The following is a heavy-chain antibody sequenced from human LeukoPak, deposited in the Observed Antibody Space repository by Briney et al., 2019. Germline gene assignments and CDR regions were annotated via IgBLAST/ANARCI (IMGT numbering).Heavy chain of an antibody. D-gene: IGHD3-10*01. Sequence: SQTLSLTCTVSGGSISSGGYYWSWIRQHPGKGLEWIGYIYYSGSTNYNPSLKSRVTISVDTSKNQFSLKLSSVTAADTAVYYCAREDGSGKFDYWGQGTLATVSS. CDR3: AREDGSGKFDY. J-gene: IGHJ4*02. CDR2: IYYSGST. CDR1: GGSISSGGYY. V-gene: IGHV4-61*08.